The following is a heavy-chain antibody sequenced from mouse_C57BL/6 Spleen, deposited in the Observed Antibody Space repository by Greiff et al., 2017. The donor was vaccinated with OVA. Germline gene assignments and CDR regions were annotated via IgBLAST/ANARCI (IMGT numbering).Heavy chain of an antibody. CDR3: ARDYGSSYLDY. V-gene: IGHV1-55*01. CDR2: LYPGSGRT. D-gene: IGHD1-1*01. Sequence: QVQLQQPGAELVKPGASVTLSCKASGYTFTSYWLTWVKQRPGHGLEWIGGLYPGSGRTNSNEKFKSKATLTVDTSSSTAYMQLSSLTAEDSAVYYCARDYGSSYLDYWGQGTTLTVSS. CDR1: GYTFTSYW. J-gene: IGHJ2*01.